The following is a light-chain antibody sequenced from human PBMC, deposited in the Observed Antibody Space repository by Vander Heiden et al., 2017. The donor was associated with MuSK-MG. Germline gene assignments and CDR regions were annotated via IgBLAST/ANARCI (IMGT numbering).Light chain of an antibody. CDR2: DAS. CDR1: QDISNY. V-gene: IGKV1-33*01. Sequence: IKMTQPPSSLSASVGDRVTITCQASQDISNYLNWYQQKPGKAPKLLIYDASNLETGVPSRFSGSGSGTDFTFTISSLQPEDIATYYCQQYDNLPYTFGQGTKLEIK. CDR3: QQYDNLPYT. J-gene: IGKJ2*01.